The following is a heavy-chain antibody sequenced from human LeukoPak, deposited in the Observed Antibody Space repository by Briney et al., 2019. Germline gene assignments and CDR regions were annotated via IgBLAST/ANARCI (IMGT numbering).Heavy chain of an antibody. Sequence: GGSLKLSCAASGXTFSGSAMHWVRQASGKGLEWVGRIRSKANSYATAYAASVKGRFTISRDDSKNTAYLQMNSLKTEDTAVYYCTRLDYGDNYYYGMDVWGQGTTVTVSS. CDR2: IRSKANSYAT. CDR3: TRLDYGDNYYYGMDV. D-gene: IGHD4-17*01. CDR1: GXTFSGSA. V-gene: IGHV3-73*01. J-gene: IGHJ6*02.